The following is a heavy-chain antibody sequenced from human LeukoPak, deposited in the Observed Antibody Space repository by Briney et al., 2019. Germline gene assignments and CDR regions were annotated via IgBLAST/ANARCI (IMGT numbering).Heavy chain of an antibody. D-gene: IGHD2-15*01. V-gene: IGHV3-66*01. Sequence: GGSLRLSCAACGFTVSSNYMSWVRQAPGKGLEWVSLIYSGGSTYYADSVKGRFTISRDNAKNTLYLQMNSLRAEDTAVYYCARGRGICSGASCYFDSWGQGTLVTVSS. J-gene: IGHJ4*02. CDR1: GFTVSSNY. CDR2: IYSGGST. CDR3: ARGRGICSGASCYFDS.